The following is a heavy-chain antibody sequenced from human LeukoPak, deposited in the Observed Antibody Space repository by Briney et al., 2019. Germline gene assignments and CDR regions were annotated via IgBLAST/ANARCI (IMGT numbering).Heavy chain of an antibody. CDR1: GFTFDDYA. CDR2: ISWNSGSI. D-gene: IGHD6-19*01. Sequence: GRSLRLSCAASGFTFDDYAMHWVRQAPGKGLEWVLGISWNSGSIGYADSVKGRFTISRDNAKNSLYLQMNSLRAEDTALYYCAKDNIGAVAGTGLNYWGQGTLVTVSS. CDR3: AKDNIGAVAGTGLNY. V-gene: IGHV3-9*01. J-gene: IGHJ4*02.